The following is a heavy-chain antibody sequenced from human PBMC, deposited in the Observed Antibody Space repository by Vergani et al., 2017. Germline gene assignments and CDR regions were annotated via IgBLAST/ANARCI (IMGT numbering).Heavy chain of an antibody. CDR3: AGDRSSSCGAQGYYYYYYYMDV. CDR1: GGTFSSYA. V-gene: IGHV1-69*12. CDR2: YIPIFGTA. Sequence: QVQLVQSGAEVKKPGSSVKVSCKASGGTFSSYAISWVRQAPGQGLEWMGGYIPIFGTANYAQKFQGGVRITADESTSPAYMELRSLRSEDTAVYYWAGDRSSSCGAQGYYYYYYYMDVWGKGTTVTVSS. J-gene: IGHJ6*03. D-gene: IGHD6-13*01.